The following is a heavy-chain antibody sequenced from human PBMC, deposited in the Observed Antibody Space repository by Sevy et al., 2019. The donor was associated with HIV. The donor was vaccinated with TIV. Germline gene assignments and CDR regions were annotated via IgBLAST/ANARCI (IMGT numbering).Heavy chain of an antibody. Sequence: GGSLRLSCAASGFTFSSYDMHWVRQATGKGLEWVSAIGTAGDTYYPGSVKGRFTISRENAKNSLYLQMNGLRAGDTAGYYCARGKRGSSYYYDSSGYKWSYAFDIWGQGTMVTVSS. D-gene: IGHD3-22*01. CDR3: ARGKRGSSYYYDSSGYKWSYAFDI. J-gene: IGHJ3*02. V-gene: IGHV3-13*01. CDR2: IGTAGDT. CDR1: GFTFSSYD.